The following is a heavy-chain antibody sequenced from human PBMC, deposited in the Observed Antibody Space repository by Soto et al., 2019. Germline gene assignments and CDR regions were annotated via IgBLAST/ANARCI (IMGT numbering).Heavy chain of an antibody. D-gene: IGHD2-2*01. Sequence: GGSLRLSCAASGFTFSSYAMSWVRQAPGKGLEWVSAISGSGGSTYYADSVKGRFTISRANSKNTLYLQMNSLRAEDTAVYYCAKDLIRKVVPAASWFDPWGQGTLVTVSS. CDR1: GFTFSSYA. V-gene: IGHV3-23*01. CDR2: ISGSGGST. CDR3: AKDLIRKVVPAASWFDP. J-gene: IGHJ5*02.